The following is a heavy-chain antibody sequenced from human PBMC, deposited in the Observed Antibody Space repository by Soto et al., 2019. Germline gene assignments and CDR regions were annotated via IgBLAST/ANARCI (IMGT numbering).Heavy chain of an antibody. Sequence: PSETLSLTCTVSGDSISSGNNYWSCVRQPPGKGLEWIGYIFSSGTTYYNPSLKSRLTMSLDTSQNQFSLKLNSVTDADTSVYYCARVPSPFDYYYAMDVWGQGTTVTVSS. V-gene: IGHV4-30-4*01. CDR3: ARVPSPFDYYYAMDV. CDR1: GDSISSGNNY. CDR2: IFSSGTT. D-gene: IGHD3-16*01. J-gene: IGHJ6*02.